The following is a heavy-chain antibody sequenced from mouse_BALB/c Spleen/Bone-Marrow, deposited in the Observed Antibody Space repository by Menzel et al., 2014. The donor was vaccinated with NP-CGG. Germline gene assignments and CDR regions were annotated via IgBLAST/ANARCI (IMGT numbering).Heavy chain of an antibody. CDR1: GYSFTGYD. CDR2: INPYNGVT. CDR3: ARWGDDGTFDY. J-gene: IGHJ2*01. Sequence: EVQLQQSGPELVKPGASVKISCKASGYSFTGYDMNWVKQSHVKSLEWIGRINPYNGVTTYNQNFKDKATLTADKSSSTAYMQLSSLTSEDSAVYYCARWGDDGTFDYWGQGTTLTVSS. D-gene: IGHD2-12*01. V-gene: IGHV1-42*01.